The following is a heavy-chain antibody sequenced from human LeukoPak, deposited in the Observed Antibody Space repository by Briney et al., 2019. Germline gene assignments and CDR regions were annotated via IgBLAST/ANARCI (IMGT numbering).Heavy chain of an antibody. Sequence: SATLSLTCAVYGGSFSGYHWSWIRQPPGKGLEWIGEINHSGSTNYNPSLKSRVTISVDTSKNQFSLKLSSVTAADTAVYYCAREGRLPFDYWGQGTLVTVSS. V-gene: IGHV4-34*01. CDR1: GGSFSGYH. D-gene: IGHD4-11*01. CDR2: INHSGST. CDR3: AREGRLPFDY. J-gene: IGHJ4*02.